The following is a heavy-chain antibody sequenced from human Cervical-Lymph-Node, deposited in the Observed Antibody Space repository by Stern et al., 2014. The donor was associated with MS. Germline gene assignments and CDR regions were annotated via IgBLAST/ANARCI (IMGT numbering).Heavy chain of an antibody. V-gene: IGHV3-30*14. J-gene: IGHJ5*01. Sequence: QVQLVQSGGGVVQPGRSLRLSCAASGFTFSGYSMHWVRQAPGKGLEWVALISHDGSDTYYADSVRGRFTISRDNAKNTLYLQMSGLRPEDTATFFCARDADDYGDYGLYGFDFWGQGTRVSVSS. D-gene: IGHD4-17*01. CDR1: GFTFSGYS. CDR3: ARDADDYGDYGLYGFDF. CDR2: ISHDGSDT.